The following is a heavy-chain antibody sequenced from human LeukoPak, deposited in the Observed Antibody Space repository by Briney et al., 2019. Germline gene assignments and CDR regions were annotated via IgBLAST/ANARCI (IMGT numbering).Heavy chain of an antibody. CDR2: ISSSGSTI. J-gene: IGHJ6*04. V-gene: IGHV3-48*03. Sequence: GGSLRLSCAASGFTFSSYEMNWVRQAPGKGLEWVSYISSSGSTIYYADSVKGRFTISRDNAKNSLYLQMNSLRAEDTAVYYCARDRGGVYYYGSGSYWDPYYYGMDVWGKGTTVTVSS. D-gene: IGHD3-10*01. CDR3: ARDRGGVYYYGSGSYWDPYYYGMDV. CDR1: GFTFSSYE.